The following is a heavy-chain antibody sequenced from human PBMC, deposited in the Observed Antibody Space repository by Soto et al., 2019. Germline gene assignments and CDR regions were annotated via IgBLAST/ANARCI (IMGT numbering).Heavy chain of an antibody. Sequence: EVQLVESGGGLIQPGGSLRLSCAASGFTVSSNYMSWVRQAPGKGLEWVSVIYSGGSAYYADSVRGRFTISRDNSKNTLYLQMNSLRAEDTAVYYCARDHGDDYFYYGMDVWGQGTTVTVSS. J-gene: IGHJ6*02. CDR3: ARDHGDDYFYYGMDV. CDR2: IYSGGSA. V-gene: IGHV3-53*01. CDR1: GFTVSSNY. D-gene: IGHD4-17*01.